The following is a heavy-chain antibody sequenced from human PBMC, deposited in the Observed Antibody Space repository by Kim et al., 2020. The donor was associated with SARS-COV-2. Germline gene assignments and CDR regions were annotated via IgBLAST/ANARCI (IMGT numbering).Heavy chain of an antibody. J-gene: IGHJ4*02. CDR3: HWFGELSA. D-gene: IGHD3-10*01. Sequence: GGSTSYAQKFQGRVTMTRDTSTSTVYMELSSLRSEDTAVYYCHWFGELSAWGQGTLVTVSS. CDR2: GGST. V-gene: IGHV1-46*01.